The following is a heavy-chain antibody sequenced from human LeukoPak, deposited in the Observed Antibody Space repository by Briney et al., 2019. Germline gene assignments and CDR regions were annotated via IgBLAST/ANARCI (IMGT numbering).Heavy chain of an antibody. D-gene: IGHD3-3*01. CDR3: AKGTLDVLRSLEWLSHFDY. Sequence: GGSLRLSCAASGFTFSSYAMSWVRQAPGKGLEWVSASSGSGGSTYYADSVKGRFTISRDNSKNTLYLQMNSLRAEDTAVYYCAKGTLDVLRSLEWLSHFDYWGQGTLVTVSS. CDR2: SSGSGGST. J-gene: IGHJ4*02. CDR1: GFTFSSYA. V-gene: IGHV3-23*01.